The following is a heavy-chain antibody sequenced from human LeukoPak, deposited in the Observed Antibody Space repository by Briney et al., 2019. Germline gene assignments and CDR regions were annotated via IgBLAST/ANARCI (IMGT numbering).Heavy chain of an antibody. V-gene: IGHV3-30*14. CDR2: ISYDGGNK. D-gene: IGHD2-21*02. Sequence: GRSLRLSCAASGFTFSSYAMHWVRQAPGKGLEWVAVISYDGGNKYYADSVKGRFTISRDNSKNTLYLQMNSLRAEDTAVYYCASKNIVVVTASLHYRFDPWGQGTLVTVSS. CDR1: GFTFSSYA. J-gene: IGHJ5*02. CDR3: ASKNIVVVTASLHYRFDP.